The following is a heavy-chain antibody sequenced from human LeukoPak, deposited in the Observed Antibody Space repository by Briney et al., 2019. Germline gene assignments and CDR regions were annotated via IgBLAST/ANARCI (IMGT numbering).Heavy chain of an antibody. Sequence: PGGSLRLSCAASGFTFSSYAMTWVRQAPGKGLEWASTIRSGAYTYYADSVKGRLSISRDNSKNTLYLEMNSLRAEDAAVYYCARISVVSRSGPLDYWGQGTLVTVSS. D-gene: IGHD3-10*01. V-gene: IGHV3-23*01. CDR2: IRSGAYT. CDR3: ARISVVSRSGPLDY. J-gene: IGHJ4*02. CDR1: GFTFSSYA.